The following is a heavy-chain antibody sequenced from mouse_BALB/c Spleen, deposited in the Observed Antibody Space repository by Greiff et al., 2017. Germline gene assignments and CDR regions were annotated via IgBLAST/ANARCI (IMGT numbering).Heavy chain of an antibody. J-gene: IGHJ2*01. Sequence: EVHLVESGGGLVQPGGSMKLSCVASGFTFSNYWMNWVRQSPEKGLEWVAEIRLKSNNYATNYAESVKGRFTISRDDSKSSVYLQMNNLRAEDTGIYYCTRDWDTYWGQGTTLTVSS. CDR3: TRDWDTY. CDR2: IRLKSNNYAT. D-gene: IGHD4-1*01. CDR1: GFTFSNYW. V-gene: IGHV6-6*02.